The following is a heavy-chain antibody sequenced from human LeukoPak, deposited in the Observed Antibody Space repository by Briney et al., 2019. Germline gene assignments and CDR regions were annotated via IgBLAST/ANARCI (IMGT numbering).Heavy chain of an antibody. Sequence: GGSLRLSCAASGFTFSSYSMNWVRQAPGKGLEWVSSISSSSSYIYYADSVKGRFTISRDNAKNPLYLQMNSLRAEDTAVYYCARDLHDILTGYYNVNDYWGQGTLVTVSS. CDR2: ISSSSSYI. CDR3: ARDLHDILTGYYNVNDY. CDR1: GFTFSSYS. D-gene: IGHD3-9*01. J-gene: IGHJ4*02. V-gene: IGHV3-21*01.